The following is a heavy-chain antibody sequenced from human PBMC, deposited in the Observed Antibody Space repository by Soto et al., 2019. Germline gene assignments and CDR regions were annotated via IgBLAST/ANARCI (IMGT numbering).Heavy chain of an antibody. CDR2: IIPIFGTA. D-gene: IGHD4-4*01. V-gene: IGHV1-69*01. CDR1: GGTFSSYA. Sequence: QVQLVQSGAEVKKPGSSVKVSCKASGGTFSSYAISWVRQAPGQGLEWMGGIIPIFGTANYAQKFQGRVTITADESTSTAYMELSSLRSEDTAVYYCASSGVGTTANLGHFGYWGQGTLVTVSS. CDR3: ASSGVGTTANLGHFGY. J-gene: IGHJ4*02.